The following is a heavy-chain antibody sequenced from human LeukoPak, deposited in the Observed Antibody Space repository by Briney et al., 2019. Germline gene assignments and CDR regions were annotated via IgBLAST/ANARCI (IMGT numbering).Heavy chain of an antibody. CDR1: GFTFSSYA. CDR3: ARESGLTTTGTFDP. J-gene: IGHJ5*02. CDR2: ISGSGGST. Sequence: PGGSLRLSCAASGFTFSSYAMSWVRQAPGKGLEWVSVISGSGGSTYYADSVKGRFTISRDNSKNTLYLQMYSLRAEDTAVYYCARESGLTTTGTFDPWGQGTLVTVSS. V-gene: IGHV3-23*01. D-gene: IGHD1-1*01.